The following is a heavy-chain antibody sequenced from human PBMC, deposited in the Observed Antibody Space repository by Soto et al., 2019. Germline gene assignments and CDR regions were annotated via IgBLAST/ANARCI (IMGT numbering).Heavy chain of an antibody. V-gene: IGHV5-51*01. CDR2: IYPGDSDT. Sequence: PGESLKISCKGSGYMFTRYWIGWVRQMPGKGLEWMGIIYPGDSDTRHSPSLEGQVTISADRSISTAYLQWSHLRASDTAMYYCARGFWICKDRGMYHFDYWGQGTQVTVSS. CDR1: GYMFTRYW. D-gene: IGHD3-3*01. J-gene: IGHJ4*02. CDR3: ARGFWICKDRGMYHFDY.